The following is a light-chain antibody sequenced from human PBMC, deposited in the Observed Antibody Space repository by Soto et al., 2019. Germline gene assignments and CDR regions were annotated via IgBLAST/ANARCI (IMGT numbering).Light chain of an antibody. CDR1: SFNFGAGFD. Sequence: QSVLTQPPSVSGAPGQRVTISCTGSSFNFGAGFDVHWYQQVPGTAPKLLIYGNNNRPSGVPDRFSGSKSDMSASLAITGLQADDEAVYYCQSSDSSLSGSVFGGGTKVTVL. CDR3: QSSDSSLSGSV. J-gene: IGLJ2*01. V-gene: IGLV1-40*01. CDR2: GNN.